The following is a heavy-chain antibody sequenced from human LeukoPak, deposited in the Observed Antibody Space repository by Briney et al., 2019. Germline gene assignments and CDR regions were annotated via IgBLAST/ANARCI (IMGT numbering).Heavy chain of an antibody. CDR2: MNPNSGNT. CDR3: ASSSSVVPAAPVDY. J-gene: IGHJ4*02. Sequence: ASVKVSCKASGYTFTSYDINWVRQATGQGLEWMGWMNPNSGNTGYAQKFQGRVTMTRNTSISTAYMELSSLRSEDTAVYYCASSSSVVPAAPVDYWGQGTLVTVSS. D-gene: IGHD2-2*01. CDR1: GYTFTSYD. V-gene: IGHV1-8*01.